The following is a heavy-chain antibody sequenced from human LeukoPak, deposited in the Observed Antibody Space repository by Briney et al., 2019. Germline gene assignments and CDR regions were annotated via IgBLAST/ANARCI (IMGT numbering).Heavy chain of an antibody. V-gene: IGHV3-9*03. CDR3: AKGIYGDSRGNAFDI. CDR1: GFTFDDYA. J-gene: IGHJ3*02. CDR2: ISWNSGSI. D-gene: IGHD4-17*01. Sequence: GRSLTLSCAASGFTFDDYAMHWVRQAPGKGLEWVSGISWNSGSIGYADSVKGRFTISRDNAKNSLYLQMNSLRAEDMALYYCAKGIYGDSRGNAFDIWGQGTMVTVSS.